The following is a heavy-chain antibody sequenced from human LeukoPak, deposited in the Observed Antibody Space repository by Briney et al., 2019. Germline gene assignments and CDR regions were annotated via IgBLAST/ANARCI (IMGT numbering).Heavy chain of an antibody. V-gene: IGHV4-4*02. CDR3: ARGGIYCSGGSCYANNWFDP. CDR2: IYHSGST. D-gene: IGHD2-15*01. CDR1: GGSISSSNW. J-gene: IGHJ5*02. Sequence: PSETLSLTCAVSGGSISSSNWWSWVRQPPGKGLEWIGEIYHSGSTNYNPSPKSRVTISVDTSKNQFSLKLSSVTAADTAVYYCARGGIYCSGGSCYANNWFDPWGQGTLVTVSS.